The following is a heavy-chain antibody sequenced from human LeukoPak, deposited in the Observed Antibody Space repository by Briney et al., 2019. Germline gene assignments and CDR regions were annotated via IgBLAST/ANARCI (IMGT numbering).Heavy chain of an antibody. CDR2: IWFDGSNK. Sequence: GGSLRLSCAASGFTFSSFGMHWVRQAPGKGLEWVALIWFDGSNKYYAESVKGRFTISRDNSKNTLYLQMNSLRGEDTAIYSCARDRYGSGNGWFDPWGQGTLVTVSS. CDR1: GFTFSSFG. V-gene: IGHV3-33*01. J-gene: IGHJ5*02. CDR3: ARDRYGSGNGWFDP. D-gene: IGHD6-19*01.